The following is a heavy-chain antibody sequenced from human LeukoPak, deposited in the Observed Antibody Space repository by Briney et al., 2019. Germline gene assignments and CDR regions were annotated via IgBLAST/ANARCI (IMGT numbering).Heavy chain of an antibody. CDR3: GRAGVYSASSGYGPDR. D-gene: IGHD3-22*01. J-gene: IGHJ5*02. V-gene: IGHV3-53*01. CDR1: GFSVSNNY. CDR2: IHSGGET. Sequence: GGFLRLSCAASGFSVSNNYMSWVRQAPGKGLEWVSVIHSGGETYYTDSVKGRFTISRDNSENTLYLQMNSLRAEDTAVYYCGRAGVYSASSGYGPDRWGQGTLVTVSS.